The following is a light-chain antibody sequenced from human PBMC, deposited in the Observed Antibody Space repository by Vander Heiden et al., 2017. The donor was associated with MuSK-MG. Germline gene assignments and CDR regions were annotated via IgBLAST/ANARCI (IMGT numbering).Light chain of an antibody. CDR3: QQHNNWPPYT. V-gene: IGKV3-15*01. Sequence: EIVMTQSPATLSVSPGERATLSCRASQSVSSNLAWYQQKPGQAPRLLIYGASTRDIGIPARFSGSGYGKEFTLTISSRQSEDFAVYYCQQHNNWPPYTFGQGTKLEIK. CDR2: GAS. CDR1: QSVSSN. J-gene: IGKJ2*01.